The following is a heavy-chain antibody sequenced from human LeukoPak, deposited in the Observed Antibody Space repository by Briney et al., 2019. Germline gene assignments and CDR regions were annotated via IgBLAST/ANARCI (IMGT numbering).Heavy chain of an antibody. CDR3: ARRRAAAGPFDY. D-gene: IGHD6-13*01. Sequence: SETLPLTCAVSGGSISSSGYYWAWIRQPPGKGLDYIGNIHYTDSALYNPSLQSRATILVDTSKNQFSLKLSSVTAADTAVYYCARRRAAAGPFDYWGQGTLVTVSS. V-gene: IGHV4-39*01. CDR2: IHYTDSA. J-gene: IGHJ4*02. CDR1: GGSISSSGYY.